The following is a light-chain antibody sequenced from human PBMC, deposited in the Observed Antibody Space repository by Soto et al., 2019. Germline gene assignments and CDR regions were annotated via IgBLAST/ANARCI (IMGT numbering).Light chain of an antibody. J-gene: IGKJ1*01. CDR3: QQSYSSPRT. V-gene: IGKV1-39*01. CDR2: VAS. Sequence: DIQMTQSPSSLSASVGDRVTITCRAGQRFAYYLNWYQQKPGTAPNLLVYVASSLQSGAPSRFSGGGSGTDFTLTISSLQPEDFATYYCQQSYSSPRTFGQGTKVEIK. CDR1: QRFAYY.